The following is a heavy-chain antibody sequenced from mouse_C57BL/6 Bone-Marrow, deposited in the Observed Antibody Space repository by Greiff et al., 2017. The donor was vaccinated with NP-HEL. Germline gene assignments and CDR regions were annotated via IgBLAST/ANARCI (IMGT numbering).Heavy chain of an antibody. J-gene: IGHJ3*01. D-gene: IGHD2-5*01. V-gene: IGHV5-15*01. CDR1: GFTFSDYG. CDR2: ISNLAYSI. CDR3: AIYSNYFAY. Sequence: EVQLVESGGGLVQPGGSLKLSCAASGFTFSDYGMAWVRQAPRKGPAWVAFISNLAYSIYYADTVTGRFPISRENAKNTLYLEMSSLRSEDTAMYYCAIYSNYFAYWGQGTLVTVSA.